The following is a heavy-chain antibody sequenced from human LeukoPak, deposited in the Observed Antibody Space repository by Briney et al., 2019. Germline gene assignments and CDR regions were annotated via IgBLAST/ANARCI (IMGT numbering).Heavy chain of an antibody. CDR3: ARDQEFIAVAGTGEY. D-gene: IGHD6-19*01. J-gene: IGHJ4*02. CDR2: ISSSSSYI. Sequence: PGGSLRLSCAASGFTFSSYSMNWVRQAPGKGLEWVSSISSSSSYIYYADSVKGRFTISRDNAKNSLYLQMNSLRAEDTAVYYCARDQEFIAVAGTGEYWGQGTLVTVSS. CDR1: GFTFSSYS. V-gene: IGHV3-21*01.